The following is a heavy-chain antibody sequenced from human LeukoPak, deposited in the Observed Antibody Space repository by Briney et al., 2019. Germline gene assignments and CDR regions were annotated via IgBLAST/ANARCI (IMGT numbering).Heavy chain of an antibody. Sequence: SETLSLTCTVSGGPISSYYWGWLRQPPGKGLEWIGSIYYSGSTYYNPSLKSRVTISVDTSKNQFSLKLSSVTAADTAVYYCARVFSYYYYMDVWGKGTTVTVSS. CDR1: GGPISSYY. D-gene: IGHD2/OR15-2a*01. J-gene: IGHJ6*03. V-gene: IGHV4-39*07. CDR3: ARVFSYYYYMDV. CDR2: IYYSGST.